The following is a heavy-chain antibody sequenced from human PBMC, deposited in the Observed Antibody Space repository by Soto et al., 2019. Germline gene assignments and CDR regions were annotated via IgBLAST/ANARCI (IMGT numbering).Heavy chain of an antibody. J-gene: IGHJ4*02. D-gene: IGHD5-12*01. V-gene: IGHV3-53*01. CDR3: ARKRSRDGYNWGDEFDY. CDR1: GFTVSSNY. CDR2: IYSGGST. Sequence: GGSLRLSCAASGFTVSSNYMSWVRQAPGKGLEWVSVIYSGGSTYYADSVKGRFTISRDNSKNTLYLQMNSLRAEDTAVYYCARKRSRDGYNWGDEFDYWGQGTLVTVSS.